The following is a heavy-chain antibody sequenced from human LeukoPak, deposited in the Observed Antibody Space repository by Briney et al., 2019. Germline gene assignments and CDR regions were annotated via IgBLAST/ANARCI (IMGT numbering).Heavy chain of an antibody. V-gene: IGHV4-34*01. CDR2: INHSGST. Sequence: SETLSLTCAVYGGSFSGYYWSWIRQPPGKGLEWIGEINHSGSTNYNPSLKSRVTISVDTSKNQFSLKLSSVTAADTAVYYCARGQDMSPYYYYYGMDVWGQGTTVTVS. J-gene: IGHJ6*02. D-gene: IGHD2-15*01. CDR1: GGSFSGYY. CDR3: ARGQDMSPYYYYYGMDV.